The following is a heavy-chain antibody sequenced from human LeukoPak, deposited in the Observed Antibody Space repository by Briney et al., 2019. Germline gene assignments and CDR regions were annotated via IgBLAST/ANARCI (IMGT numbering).Heavy chain of an antibody. CDR3: AREKSYYDSSGYYNY. CDR2: INPNSGGT. J-gene: IGHJ4*02. V-gene: IGHV1-2*02. D-gene: IGHD3-22*01. CDR1: GYTFTVYY. Sequence: ASVKVSCKASGYTFTVYYMHWVRQAPGQGLEWVGWINPNSGGTNYAQKVQGRVTMTRDTSISTAYMELSRLRSDDTAVYYCAREKSYYDSSGYYNYWGQGTLVTVSS.